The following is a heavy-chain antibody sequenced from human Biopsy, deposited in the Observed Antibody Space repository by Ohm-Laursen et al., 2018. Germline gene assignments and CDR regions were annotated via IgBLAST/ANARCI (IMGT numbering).Heavy chain of an antibody. CDR3: ARDIMNRIAGLVARSDVFDV. CDR1: GYAVTDYF. CDR2: VSPNSGGT. J-gene: IGHJ3*01. V-gene: IGHV1-2*02. D-gene: IGHD3-16*01. Sequence: ASVKVSCKCSGYAVTDYFLHWLRQAPGQGPGWIGWVSPNSGGTDYAQKFQGRVTMTTDTSTSTVYLELRRLISDDTAVYYCARDIMNRIAGLVARSDVFDVWGQGTLVTVSS.